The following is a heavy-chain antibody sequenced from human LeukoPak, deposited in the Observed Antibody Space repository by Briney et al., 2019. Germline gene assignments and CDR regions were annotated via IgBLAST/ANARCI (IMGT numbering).Heavy chain of an antibody. D-gene: IGHD2-2*01. Sequence: GESLKISCKGSGYSFTSYWIGWVRQMPGKGLEWTGIIYPGDSDTRYSPSFQGQVTISADKSISTAYLQWSSLKASDTAMYYCARGGYCSSTSCYEENWFDPWGQGTLVTVSS. CDR1: GYSFTSYW. CDR2: IYPGDSDT. J-gene: IGHJ5*02. V-gene: IGHV5-51*01. CDR3: ARGGYCSSTSCYEENWFDP.